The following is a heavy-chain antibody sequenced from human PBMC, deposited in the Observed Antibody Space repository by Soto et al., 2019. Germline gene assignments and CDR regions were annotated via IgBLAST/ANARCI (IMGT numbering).Heavy chain of an antibody. V-gene: IGHV4-4*02. CDR2: IYHSGST. Sequence: ETLSLTCAVSGASISSSNWWSWVRQPPGKGLEWIGEIYHSGSTNYNPSLKSRVTISVDKSKNQFSLKLSSVTAADTAVYYCARELVVGSYGMDVWGQGTKVTVYS. CDR3: ARELVVGSYGMDV. CDR1: GASISSSNW. D-gene: IGHD2-2*01. J-gene: IGHJ6*02.